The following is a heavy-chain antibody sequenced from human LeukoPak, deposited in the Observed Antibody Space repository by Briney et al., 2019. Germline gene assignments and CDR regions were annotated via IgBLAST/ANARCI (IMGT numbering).Heavy chain of an antibody. CDR3: ARIMNYGAYPYYGLDV. Sequence: SETLSLTCTVSGASTSGYYWSWIRQPPGKGLEWIGYIYHTGSTNYNPSLKSRVTLSLDTSRKHFSLKLSSVTAADTAVYYCARIMNYGAYPYYGLDVWGQGTTVTVSS. V-gene: IGHV4-59*01. D-gene: IGHD4-17*01. J-gene: IGHJ6*02. CDR1: GASTSGYY. CDR2: IYHTGST.